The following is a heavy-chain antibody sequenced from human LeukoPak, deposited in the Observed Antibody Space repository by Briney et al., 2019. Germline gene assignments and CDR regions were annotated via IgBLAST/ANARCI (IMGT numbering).Heavy chain of an antibody. CDR2: MSGSGGST. CDR1: GFTFSSYA. D-gene: IGHD1-1*01. V-gene: IGHV3-23*01. Sequence: GGSLRLSCAASGFTFSSYAMSWVRQAPGKGLEWVSAMSGSGGSTYYADSVKGRFTISRDNSKNTLYLQMDSLRAEDTAVYYCAKGDAVQYYYYYYMDVWGKGTTVTVSS. J-gene: IGHJ6*03. CDR3: AKGDAVQYYYYYYMDV.